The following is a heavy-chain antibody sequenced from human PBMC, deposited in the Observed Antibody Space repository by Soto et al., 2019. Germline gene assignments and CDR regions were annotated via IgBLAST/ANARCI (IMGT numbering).Heavy chain of an antibody. V-gene: IGHV3-23*01. CDR3: AKKGNTAAGLYFDY. Sequence: PGGSLRLSCTASGFTFSSYAMNWVRQAPGKGLEWVSAISSGGDGTYYADSVRDRFTISRDNSKNTLFLQMNSLRVEDTALYYCAKKGNTAAGLYFDYWGQGALVTVSS. D-gene: IGHD6-13*01. CDR2: ISSGGDGT. J-gene: IGHJ4*02. CDR1: GFTFSSYA.